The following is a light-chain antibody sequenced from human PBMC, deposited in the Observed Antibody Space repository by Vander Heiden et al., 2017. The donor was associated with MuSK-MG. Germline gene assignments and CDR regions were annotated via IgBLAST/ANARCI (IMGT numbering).Light chain of an antibody. J-gene: IGKJ2*01. V-gene: IGKV1-39*01. Sequence: DIQMTQSPSSLSASVGDRVTITCRASQSISSYLNWYQQKPGKAPKLLIYAASSLQSGVPSRFSGSGSGTDFTLTISSLQPEDFATYYCQQSDSTPHTFGKGTKLEIK. CDR2: AAS. CDR1: QSISSY. CDR3: QQSDSTPHT.